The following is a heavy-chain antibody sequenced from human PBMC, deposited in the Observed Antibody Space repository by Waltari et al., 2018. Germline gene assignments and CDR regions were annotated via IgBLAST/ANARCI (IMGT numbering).Heavy chain of an antibody. J-gene: IGHJ4*02. D-gene: IGHD3-3*01. V-gene: IGHV3-66*02. Sequence: DVRLLESGGGLVRPGGSLRLSCAASGLTVSSTHRSWVRPAPGQGLELVSVIFPAGSTYHADSVLGRFTISRDVSQNTLYLQMNNLRPEDTAVYYCATARDEFTASIFFDHWGQGALVSVSS. CDR2: IFPAGST. CDR1: GLTVSSTH. CDR3: ATARDEFTASIFFDH.